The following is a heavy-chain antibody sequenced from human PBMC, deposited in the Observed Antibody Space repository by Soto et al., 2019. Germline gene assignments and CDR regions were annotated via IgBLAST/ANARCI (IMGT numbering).Heavy chain of an antibody. Sequence: SETLSLTCTVSGGSISSYYWIWIRQPPVKGLEFIGYIYYIFSTNYNPSLKSRFTISLYTSKNHFSLKLSSLTAAYTAVYYCARQLRRQSPWGFDPWGQGTLVTVSS. CDR2: IYYIFST. V-gene: IGHV4-59*08. CDR1: GGSISSYY. D-gene: IGHD2-8*01. J-gene: IGHJ5*02. CDR3: ARQLRRQSPWGFDP.